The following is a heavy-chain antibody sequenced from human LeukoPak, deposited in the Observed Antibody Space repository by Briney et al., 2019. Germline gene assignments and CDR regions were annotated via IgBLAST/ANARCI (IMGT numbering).Heavy chain of an antibody. D-gene: IGHD5-12*01. CDR2: IYYSGST. CDR1: GGSISSYY. J-gene: IGHJ4*02. CDR3: ARHYRGHSGYDPLNFDY. Sequence: PSETLSLTCTVSGGSISSYYWNWIRQPPGKGLEWIGYIYYSGSTNYNPSLKSRVTISVDTSKNQFSLKLSSVTAADTAVYYCARHYRGHSGYDPLNFDYWGQGTLVTVSS. V-gene: IGHV4-59*08.